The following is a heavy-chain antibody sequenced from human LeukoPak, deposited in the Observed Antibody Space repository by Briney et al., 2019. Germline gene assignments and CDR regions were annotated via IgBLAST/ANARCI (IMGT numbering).Heavy chain of an antibody. Sequence: GSLRLSCAASGFTFSSYSMNWVRQAPGKGLEWIGSIYYSGSTYYNPSLKSRVTISVDTSKNQFSLKLSSVTAADTAVYYCARREMRITMVRGVISYAFDIWGQGTMVTVSS. D-gene: IGHD3-10*01. CDR1: GFTFSSYSMN. V-gene: IGHV4-39*01. J-gene: IGHJ3*02. CDR2: IYYSGST. CDR3: ARREMRITMVRGVISYAFDI.